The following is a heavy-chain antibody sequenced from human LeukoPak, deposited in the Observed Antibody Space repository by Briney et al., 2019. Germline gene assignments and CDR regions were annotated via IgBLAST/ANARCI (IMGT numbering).Heavy chain of an antibody. D-gene: IGHD5-18*01. V-gene: IGHV1-69*05. CDR1: GGTFSSYA. Sequence: SVKVSCKASGGTFSSYAISWVRQAPGQGLEWMGRIIPIFGTANYAQKLQCRVTITTDESTSTAYMDLSSLRSEDTAVYYCASGGYSYGPYYFDYWGQGTLVTVSS. J-gene: IGHJ4*02. CDR2: IIPIFGTA. CDR3: ASGGYSYGPYYFDY.